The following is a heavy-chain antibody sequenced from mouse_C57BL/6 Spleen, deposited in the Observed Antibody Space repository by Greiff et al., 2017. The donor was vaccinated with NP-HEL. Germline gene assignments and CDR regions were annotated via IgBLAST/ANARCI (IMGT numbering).Heavy chain of an antibody. D-gene: IGHD1-1*01. Sequence: QVQLQQPGAELVKPGASVKVSCKASGYTFTSYWMHWVKQRPGQGLEWIGRIHPSDSDTNYNQKFKGKATLTVDKSSSTAYMQLSSLTSEDPAVYYCAMGWPTTVVATGYFDVWGTGTTVTVSS. V-gene: IGHV1-74*01. CDR3: AMGWPTTVVATGYFDV. CDR1: GYTFTSYW. J-gene: IGHJ1*03. CDR2: IHPSDSDT.